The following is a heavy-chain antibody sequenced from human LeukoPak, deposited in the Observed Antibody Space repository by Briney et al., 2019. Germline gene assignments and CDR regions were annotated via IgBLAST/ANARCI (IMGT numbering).Heavy chain of an antibody. CDR3: ARGGVYRVYDSSGYHDY. Sequence: GRSLRLSCAASGFTFDGYAMHWVRQAPGKGLEWVSLISWDGGSTYYADSVKGRFTISRDNSKNSLYLQMNSLRAEDTALYYCARGGVYRVYDSSGYHDYWGQGTLVTVSS. CDR2: ISWDGGST. D-gene: IGHD3-22*01. CDR1: GFTFDGYA. V-gene: IGHV3-43D*03. J-gene: IGHJ4*02.